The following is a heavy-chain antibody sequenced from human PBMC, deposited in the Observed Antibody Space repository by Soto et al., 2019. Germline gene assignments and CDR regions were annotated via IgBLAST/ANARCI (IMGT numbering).Heavy chain of an antibody. J-gene: IGHJ4*02. Sequence: GGSLRLSCAASGFTFSNAWMSWVRQAPGKGLEWVGRIKSKTDGGTTDYAAPVKGRFTISRDDSKNTLYLQMNSLKTEDTAVYYCTTAGYSGYVVQVDYWGQGTLVTVSS. V-gene: IGHV3-15*01. D-gene: IGHD5-12*01. CDR3: TTAGYSGYVVQVDY. CDR1: GFTFSNAW. CDR2: IKSKTDGGTT.